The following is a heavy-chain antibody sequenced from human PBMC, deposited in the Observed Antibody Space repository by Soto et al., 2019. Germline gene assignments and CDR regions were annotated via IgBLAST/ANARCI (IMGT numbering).Heavy chain of an antibody. J-gene: IGHJ4*02. CDR3: ARDRCGVTNCYGHFDY. D-gene: IGHD2-2*01. CDR1: GGTFSSYA. V-gene: IGHV1-69*01. CDR2: IIPIFGTA. Sequence: QVQLVQSGAEVKKPGSSVKVSCKASGGTFSSYAISWVRQAPGQGLEWMGGIIPIFGTANYAQKFQGRVTITADESTSTAYMELSSLRSEDTAVYYCARDRCGVTNCYGHFDYWGQGSLVTVSS.